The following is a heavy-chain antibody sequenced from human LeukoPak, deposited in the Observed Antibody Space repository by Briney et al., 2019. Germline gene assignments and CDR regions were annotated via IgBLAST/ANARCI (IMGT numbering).Heavy chain of an antibody. CDR3: ASYVEMATIHDAFDI. V-gene: IGHV3-11*03. CDR1: GFTFSDYY. Sequence: GGSLRLSCAASGFTFSDYYMSWIRQAPGKGLEWVSYISSSSSYTNYADSVKGRFTISGDNAKNSLYLQMNSLRAEDTAVYYCASYVEMATIHDAFDIWGQGTMVTVSS. CDR2: ISSSSSYT. D-gene: IGHD5-24*01. J-gene: IGHJ3*02.